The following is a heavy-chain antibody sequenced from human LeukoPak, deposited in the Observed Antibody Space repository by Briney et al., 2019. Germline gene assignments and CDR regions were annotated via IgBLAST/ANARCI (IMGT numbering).Heavy chain of an antibody. CDR1: GFTFSSYW. CDR2: IKQDGSEK. D-gene: IGHD3-3*01. J-gene: IGHJ3*02. V-gene: IGHV3-7*01. CDR3: ARDLRDFWSGDAFDI. Sequence: PGGSLRLSCAASGFTFSSYWMSWVRQAPGKGLEWVANIKQDGSEKYYVDSVKGRFTISRDNAKNSLYLQMNSLRAEDTAVYYCARDLRDFWSGDAFDIWGQGTMVTVSS.